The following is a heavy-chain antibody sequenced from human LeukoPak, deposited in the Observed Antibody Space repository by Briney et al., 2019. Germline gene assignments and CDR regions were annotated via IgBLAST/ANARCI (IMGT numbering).Heavy chain of an antibody. D-gene: IGHD6-19*01. CDR2: IYYSGST. CDR1: GGSISSGDYY. Sequence: TSEALSLTCTVSGGSISSGDYYWSWIRQPPGKGLEWIGYIYYSGSTYYNPSLKSRVTISVDTSKNQFSLNLSSVTAADTAVYYCARLAVGIDYWGQGTLVTVSS. J-gene: IGHJ4*02. V-gene: IGHV4-30-4*08. CDR3: ARLAVGIDY.